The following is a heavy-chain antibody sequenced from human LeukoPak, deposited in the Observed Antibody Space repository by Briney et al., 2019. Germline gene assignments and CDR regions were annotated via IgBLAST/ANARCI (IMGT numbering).Heavy chain of an antibody. Sequence: GGSLRLSCSASGFTVSSNYKSWVRQAPGKGLEWVSVIYSGGSTYYADSVKGRFTISRDNSKNTLYLQMNSLRAEDTAVYYCVRGDYGDYTLVDYWGQGTLVTVSS. CDR3: VRGDYGDYTLVDY. CDR1: GFTVSSNY. CDR2: IYSGGST. D-gene: IGHD4-17*01. V-gene: IGHV3-53*01. J-gene: IGHJ4*02.